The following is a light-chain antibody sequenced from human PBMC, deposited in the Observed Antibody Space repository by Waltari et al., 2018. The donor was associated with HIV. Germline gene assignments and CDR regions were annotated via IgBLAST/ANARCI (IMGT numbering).Light chain of an antibody. CDR3: QQDNNWPPYT. V-gene: IGKV3-15*01. J-gene: IGKJ2*01. CDR1: QSVSSN. Sequence: EIVMTQSPATLSVSPGERATLSCRASQSVSSNLAWYQQKPGQAPRLLSYGASTRATGIPARFSGSASGTEFTLTISSLQSEDFAVYYCQQDNNWPPYTFGQGTKLEIK. CDR2: GAS.